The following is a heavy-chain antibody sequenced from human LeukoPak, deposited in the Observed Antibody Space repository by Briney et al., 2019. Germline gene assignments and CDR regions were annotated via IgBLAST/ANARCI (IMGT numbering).Heavy chain of an antibody. J-gene: IGHJ4*02. CDR2: INWNGGST. CDR3: ARGEGSSSWSTFDY. CDR1: GFTFDDYG. D-gene: IGHD6-13*01. V-gene: IGHV3-20*04. Sequence: GGSLRLSCAASGFTFDDYGMSWVRQAPGKGLEWVSSINWNGGSTGYADSVKGRFTISRDNAKNSLYLQMNSLRAEDTALYYCARGEGSSSWSTFDYWGQGTLVTVSS.